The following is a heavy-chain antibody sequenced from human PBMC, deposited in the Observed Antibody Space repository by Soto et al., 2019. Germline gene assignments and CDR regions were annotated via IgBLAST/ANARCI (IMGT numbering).Heavy chain of an antibody. Sequence: PGGSLRLSCAASGFTFSSYAMSWVRQAPGKGLEWVSAISGSGGSTYYADSVKGRFTISRDNSKNTLYLQMNSLRAEDTAVYYCAKGPLRQYCSSTSCYTHDGRIYWGQGPLVTVSS. V-gene: IGHV3-23*01. CDR3: AKGPLRQYCSSTSCYTHDGRIY. D-gene: IGHD2-2*02. J-gene: IGHJ4*02. CDR2: ISGSGGST. CDR1: GFTFSSYA.